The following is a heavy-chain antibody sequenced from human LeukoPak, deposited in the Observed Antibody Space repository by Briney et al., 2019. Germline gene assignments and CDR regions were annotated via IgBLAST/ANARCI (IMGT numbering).Heavy chain of an antibody. D-gene: IGHD1-26*01. CDR1: GGTFSSYT. CDR3: ATLVGATTNWFDP. V-gene: IGHV1-69*02. CDR2: IIPILGIA. Sequence: SVKVSCKASGGTFSSYTISWVRQAPGQGLEWMGRIIPILGIANYAQKFQGRVTITADKSTSTAYMEPSSLRSEDTAVYYCATLVGATTNWFDPWGQGTLVTVSS. J-gene: IGHJ5*02.